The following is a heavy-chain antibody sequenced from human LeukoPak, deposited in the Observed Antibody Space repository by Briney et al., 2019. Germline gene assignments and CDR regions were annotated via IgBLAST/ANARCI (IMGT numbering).Heavy chain of an antibody. CDR2: IYTSGST. D-gene: IGHD3-22*01. V-gene: IGHV4-59*10. CDR1: GGSFSGYY. Sequence: SETLSLTCAVYGGSFSGYYWSWIRQPAGKGLEWIGRIYTSGSTNYNPSLKSRVTMSVDTSKNQFSLKLSSVTAADTAVYYCASEPYYYDSSGYRDYWGQGTLVTVSS. CDR3: ASEPYYYDSSGYRDY. J-gene: IGHJ4*02.